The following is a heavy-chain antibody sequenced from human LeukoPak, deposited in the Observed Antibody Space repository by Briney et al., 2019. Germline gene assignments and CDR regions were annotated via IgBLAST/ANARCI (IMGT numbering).Heavy chain of an antibody. CDR2: IKQGGTEK. Sequence: GGSLRLSCAASGFTFSIHSMSWVRQAPGKGLEWVANIKQGGTEKYYVDSVKGRFTISRDNAKNSLYLQMNSLRAEDTAVYYCARDRGHYYDSSGYYSSWGQGTLVTVSS. V-gene: IGHV3-7*01. CDR1: GFTFSIHS. D-gene: IGHD3-22*01. CDR3: ARDRGHYYDSSGYYSS. J-gene: IGHJ5*02.